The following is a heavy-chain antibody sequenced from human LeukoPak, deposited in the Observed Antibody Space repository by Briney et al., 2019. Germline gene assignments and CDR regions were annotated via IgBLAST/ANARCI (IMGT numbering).Heavy chain of an antibody. CDR2: INPNSGGT. CDR1: GYTFTGYY. V-gene: IGHV1-2*02. CDR3: ARLRGDYDLGY. J-gene: IGHJ4*02. D-gene: IGHD4-17*01. Sequence: ASVKVSCKASGYTFTGYYMHWVRQAPGQGLEWMGWINPNSGGTNYARKFQGRVTMTRDTSISTAYMELSRLRSDDTAVYYCARLRGDYDLGYWGQGTLVTVSS.